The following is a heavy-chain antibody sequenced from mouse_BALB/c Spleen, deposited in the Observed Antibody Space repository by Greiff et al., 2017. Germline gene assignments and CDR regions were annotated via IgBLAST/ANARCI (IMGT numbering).Heavy chain of an antibody. Sequence: EVQGVESGGGLVQPGGSLRLSCATSGFTFTDYYMSWVRQPPGKALEWLGFIRNKANGYTTEYSASVKGRFTISRDNSQSILYLQMNTLRAEDSATYYCARDLDLLWYIDVWGAGTTVTVSS. D-gene: IGHD2-10*01. CDR2: IRNKANGYTT. J-gene: IGHJ1*01. CDR3: ARDLDLLWYIDV. V-gene: IGHV7-3*02. CDR1: GFTFTDYY.